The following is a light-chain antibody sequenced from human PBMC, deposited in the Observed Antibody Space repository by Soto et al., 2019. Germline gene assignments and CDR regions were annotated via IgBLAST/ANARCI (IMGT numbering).Light chain of an antibody. CDR1: QSVSSN. V-gene: IGKV3D-15*01. CDR3: QQYNNWPLLT. CDR2: DAS. J-gene: IGKJ4*01. Sequence: EMVMTQSPATLSVSPGERATLSCRASQSVSSNLAWYQQKPGQAPRLLIYDASTRATGIPARFSGSGSETEFTLTISSLQSEDFAVYYCQQYNNWPLLTFGGGTKVEIK.